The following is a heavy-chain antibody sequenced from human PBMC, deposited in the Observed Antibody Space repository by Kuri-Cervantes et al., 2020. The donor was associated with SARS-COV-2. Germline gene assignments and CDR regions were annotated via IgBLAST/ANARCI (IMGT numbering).Heavy chain of an antibody. CDR2: IGTAGDP. V-gene: IGHV3-13*05. CDR3: ASDFLGMDV. CDR1: GFTFSSYD. J-gene: IGHJ6*02. Sequence: GESLKISCAASGFTFSSYDMHWVRQATGKGLEWVSAIGTAGDPYYPGSVKGRFTISRENAKNSLYLQMNSLRAGDTAVYYCASDFLGMDVWGQGTTVTVSS.